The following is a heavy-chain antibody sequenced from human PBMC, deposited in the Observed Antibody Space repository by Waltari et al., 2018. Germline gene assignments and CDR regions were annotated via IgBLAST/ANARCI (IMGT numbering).Heavy chain of an antibody. Sequence: QVQLKESGPGLVKPPGTLSPTWVVSGARLMSSNWWNWVRQAPGKGLEWVGETYYSGSTNYNPSLKGRVTISVDNSKNEFSLSLTSVTAADTAVYYCARRSSSYEYWGQGILVTVSS. CDR2: TYYSGST. CDR1: GARLMSSNW. J-gene: IGHJ4*02. V-gene: IGHV4-4*03. CDR3: ARRSSSYEY. D-gene: IGHD3-10*01.